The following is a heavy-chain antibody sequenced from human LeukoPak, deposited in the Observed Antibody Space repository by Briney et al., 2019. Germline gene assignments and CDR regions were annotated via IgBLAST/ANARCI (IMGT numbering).Heavy chain of an antibody. D-gene: IGHD6-6*01. J-gene: IGHJ4*02. Sequence: GGSLRLSCAASGFTFSSYAMSWVRQAPGKGLGWVSAISGSGGSTYYADSVKGRFTISRDNSKNTLYLQMNSLRAEDTAVYYCAKDIAAPPGVYWGQGTLVTVSS. CDR3: AKDIAAPPGVY. CDR2: ISGSGGST. V-gene: IGHV3-23*01. CDR1: GFTFSSYA.